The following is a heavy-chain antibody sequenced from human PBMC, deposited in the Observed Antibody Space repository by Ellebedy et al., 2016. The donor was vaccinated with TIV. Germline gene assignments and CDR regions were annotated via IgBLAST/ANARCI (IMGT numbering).Heavy chain of an antibody. CDR1: GFTFSSYW. CDR3: ARAWVDTVANDY. V-gene: IGHV3-7*01. J-gene: IGHJ4*02. Sequence: GESLKISCAASGFTFSSYWMSWVRQAPGKGLEWVANVKQDGGEEYYVDSVKGRFTISRDNAKNSLYLQMNSLRAEDTAVYYCARAWVDTVANDYWGQGTLVTVSS. D-gene: IGHD4-23*01. CDR2: VKQDGGEE.